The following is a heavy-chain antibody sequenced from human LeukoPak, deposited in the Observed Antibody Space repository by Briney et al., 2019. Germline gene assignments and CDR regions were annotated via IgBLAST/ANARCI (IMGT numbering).Heavy chain of an antibody. J-gene: IGHJ5*02. D-gene: IGHD3-9*01. Sequence: GESLKISCKGSGYSFTSYWIGWVRQMPGKGLEWMGIIYPGDSDTRYSPSFQGQVTISADKSISTAYLQWSSPKASDTAMYYCARPRGGLRYFDWSNNWFDPWGQGTLVTVSS. CDR1: GYSFTSYW. CDR3: ARPRGGLRYFDWSNNWFDP. V-gene: IGHV5-51*01. CDR2: IYPGDSDT.